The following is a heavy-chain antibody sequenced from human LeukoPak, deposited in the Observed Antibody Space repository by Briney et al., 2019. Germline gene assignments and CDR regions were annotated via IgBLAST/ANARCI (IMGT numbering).Heavy chain of an antibody. CDR2: INHSGST. CDR3: ARGHLMVYAQGFDP. Sequence: SETLSLTCAVYGGSFSGYYWSWIRQPPGKGLEWIGEINHSGSTNYNPSLKSRVTISVDKSKNQFSLKLSSVTAADTAVYYCARGHLMVYAQGFDPWGQGTLVTVSS. V-gene: IGHV4-34*01. CDR1: GGSFSGYY. J-gene: IGHJ5*02. D-gene: IGHD2-8*02.